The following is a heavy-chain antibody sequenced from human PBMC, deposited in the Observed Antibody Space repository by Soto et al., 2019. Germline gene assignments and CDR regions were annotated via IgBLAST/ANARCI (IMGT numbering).Heavy chain of an antibody. V-gene: IGHV3-30*18. J-gene: IGHJ6*02. CDR1: GFTFSSYG. CDR3: VKDGSSGWPYYYGLDV. CDR2: ISYDGRNK. D-gene: IGHD6-19*01. Sequence: QVQLVESGGGGVQPGGSLRLSCAASGFTFSSYGMHWVRQAPDKGLEWVAVISYDGRNKYYADSVKGRFTISRDNSKNTLYLQMSSLRAEDTAVYYCVKDGSSGWPYYYGLDVWGQGTTVTVSS.